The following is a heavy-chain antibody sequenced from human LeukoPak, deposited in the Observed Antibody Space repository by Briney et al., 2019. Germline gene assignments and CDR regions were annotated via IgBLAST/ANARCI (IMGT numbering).Heavy chain of an antibody. CDR2: FDPEDGET. V-gene: IGHV1-24*01. D-gene: IGHD2-2*01. Sequence: ASVKVSCKVSGYTLTELSMHWLRQAPGKGLEWMGGFDPEDGETIYAQKFQGRVTMTEDTSTDTAYMELSSLRSEDTAVYYCATVNCSSTSCYWIWFAPWGQGTLVTVSS. CDR3: ATVNCSSTSCYWIWFAP. J-gene: IGHJ5*02. CDR1: GYTLTELS.